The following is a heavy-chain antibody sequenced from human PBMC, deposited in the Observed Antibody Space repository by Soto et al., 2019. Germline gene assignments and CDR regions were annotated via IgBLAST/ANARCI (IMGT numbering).Heavy chain of an antibody. D-gene: IGHD3-3*01. CDR3: ARDDFWSGFGANYGMDV. V-gene: IGHV3-21*01. CDR2: ISSSSSYI. Sequence: PGGSLRLSCAASGFTFSSYSMNWVRQAPGKGLEWVSSISSSSSYIYYADSVKGRFTISRDNAKNSLYLQMNSLRAEDTAVYYCARDDFWSGFGANYGMDVWGQGTTVTVSS. J-gene: IGHJ6*02. CDR1: GFTFSSYS.